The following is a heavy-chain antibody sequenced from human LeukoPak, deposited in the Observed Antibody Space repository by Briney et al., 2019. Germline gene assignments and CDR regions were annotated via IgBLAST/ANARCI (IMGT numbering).Heavy chain of an antibody. V-gene: IGHV3-7*03. Sequence: GGSLRLSCVASGFTISSYWMLWVRQAPGKGLEWVANIKQDGSEEYYVDSVKGRFTISRDNSRNTLYLQMNSLRAEDTAVYYCAKAGSLDIAARQNYWGQGTLVTVSS. J-gene: IGHJ4*02. D-gene: IGHD6-6*01. CDR1: GFTISSYW. CDR2: IKQDGSEE. CDR3: AKAGSLDIAARQNY.